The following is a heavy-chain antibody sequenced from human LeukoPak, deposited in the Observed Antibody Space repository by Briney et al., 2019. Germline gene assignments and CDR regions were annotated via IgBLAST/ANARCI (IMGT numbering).Heavy chain of an antibody. CDR3: ARGDDILTGYSYGGYGMDV. CDR1: GGTFIIYA. J-gene: IGHJ6*02. Sequence: SVNVSFTASGGTFIIYAISWVRQAPGQGLEWMGGIIPIFGTANYAQKFRGRVTITADESTSTAYMELSSLRSEDTAVYYCARGDDILTGYSYGGYGMDVWGQGTTVTVSS. D-gene: IGHD3-9*01. V-gene: IGHV1-69*01. CDR2: IIPIFGTA.